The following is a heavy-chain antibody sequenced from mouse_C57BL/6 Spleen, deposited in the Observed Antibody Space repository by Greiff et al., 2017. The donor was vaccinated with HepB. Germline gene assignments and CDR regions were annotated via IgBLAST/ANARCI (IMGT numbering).Heavy chain of an antibody. Sequence: EVKLMESGGGLVQPGGSLKLSCAASGFTFSDYYMYWVRQTPEKRLEWVAYISNGGGSTYYPDTVKGRFTISRDNAKNTLYLQMSRLKSEDTAMYYCARGAGRGDFDYWGQGTTLTVSS. CDR3: ARGAGRGDFDY. CDR2: ISNGGGST. J-gene: IGHJ2*01. D-gene: IGHD3-3*01. CDR1: GFTFSDYY. V-gene: IGHV5-12*01.